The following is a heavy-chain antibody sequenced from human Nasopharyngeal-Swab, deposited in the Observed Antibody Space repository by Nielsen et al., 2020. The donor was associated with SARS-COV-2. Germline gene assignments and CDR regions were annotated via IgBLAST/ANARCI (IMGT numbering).Heavy chain of an antibody. V-gene: IGHV3-20*04. J-gene: IGHJ3*02. CDR1: GFTFDDYG. Sequence: GESLKISCAASGFTFDDYGMSWVRQAPGKGLEWVSGINWNGGSTGYADSVKGRFTISRDNSKNTLYLQMNSLRAEDTAVYYCAKDITIFGGWGLDIWGQGTMVTVSS. CDR2: INWNGGST. CDR3: AKDITIFGGWGLDI. D-gene: IGHD3-3*01.